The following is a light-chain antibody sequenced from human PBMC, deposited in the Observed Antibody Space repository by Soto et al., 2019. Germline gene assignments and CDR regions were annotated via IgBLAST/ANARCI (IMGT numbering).Light chain of an antibody. CDR1: QSISTS. CDR3: QQVYSRPRT. J-gene: IGKJ1*01. Sequence: DIQLTQSPSSLSASVGDRVTITCRASQSISTSLNWYQQKPGKAPNLLIFTSSNLESGVPSRFSGSGSGTDFTLTISSLQPEDFATYFCQQVYSRPRTFGQGTKVEIK. V-gene: IGKV1-39*01. CDR2: TSS.